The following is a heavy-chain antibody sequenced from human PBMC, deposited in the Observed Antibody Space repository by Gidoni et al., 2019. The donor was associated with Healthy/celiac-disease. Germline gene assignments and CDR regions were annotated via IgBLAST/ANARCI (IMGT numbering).Heavy chain of an antibody. CDR2: IYYSGST. CDR3: ARANYDILTGSGGIDP. CDR1: GGAISSGGYY. Sequence: QVQLQESGPGLVKPSQTLSLTCTVSGGAISSGGYYWGWIRQHPGKGLEWIGYIYYSGSTYSNPSLKSRVTISVDTSKNQFSLKLSSVTAADTAVYYCARANYDILTGSGGIDPWGQGTLVTVSS. V-gene: IGHV4-31*03. D-gene: IGHD3-9*01. J-gene: IGHJ5*02.